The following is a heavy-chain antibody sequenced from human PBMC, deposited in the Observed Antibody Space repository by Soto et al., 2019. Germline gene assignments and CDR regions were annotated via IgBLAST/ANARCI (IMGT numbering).Heavy chain of an antibody. D-gene: IGHD2-2*02. V-gene: IGHV3-23*01. CDR3: ANVPIWCSSTSCYTEGFDY. CDR2: ISAGGST. J-gene: IGHJ4*02. CDR1: GLTFSDYA. Sequence: GGSLRLSCTASGLTFSDYAMSWVRQPPGKGLEWVSVISAGGSTYYADSVKGRFTVSRANSKNTLYLQMNGLRAEDTAVYYCANVPIWCSSTSCYTEGFDYWGQGTLVTVSS.